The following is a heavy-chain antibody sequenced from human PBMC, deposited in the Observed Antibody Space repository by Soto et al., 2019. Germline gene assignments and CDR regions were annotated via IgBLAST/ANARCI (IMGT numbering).Heavy chain of an antibody. Sequence: QVQLVQSGAEVKQPGSSVKVSCQASGVTFSSFAISWVRQAPGQGLEWLGGIIPIFRTPNYAQNFHGRVTITADESTSSVYMELSRLRSEDTAVYYCAISTGSGFRPGTHRINWFDPWGQGTLVTVSS. CDR3: AISTGSGFRPGTHRINWFDP. V-gene: IGHV1-69*01. CDR1: GVTFSSFA. J-gene: IGHJ5*02. D-gene: IGHD5-12*01. CDR2: IIPIFRTP.